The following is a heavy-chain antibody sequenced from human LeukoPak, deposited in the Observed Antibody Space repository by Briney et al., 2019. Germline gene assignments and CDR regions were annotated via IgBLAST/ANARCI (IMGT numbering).Heavy chain of an antibody. D-gene: IGHD3-10*01. CDR1: GFTFSRYW. CDR2: IEGDGSST. CDR3: ARDPSAFAGYFDF. Sequence: GGSLRLSCAASGFTFSRYWMHWVRQAPGKGLVWVSRIEGDGSSTTYADYVKGRFTISRDNAKNTLYLQMNSLRAEDTAVYFCARDPSAFAGYFDFWGQGTLVTASS. J-gene: IGHJ4*02. V-gene: IGHV3-74*01.